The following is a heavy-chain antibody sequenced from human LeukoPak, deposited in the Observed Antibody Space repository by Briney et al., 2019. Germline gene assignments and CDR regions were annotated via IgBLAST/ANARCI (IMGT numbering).Heavy chain of an antibody. Sequence: PGGSLRLSCAASGFTFSSYGMSWVRQAPGKGLEWVSAISGSGGSTYYADSVKGRFTISRDNSKNTPYLQMNSLRAEDTAVYYCAKDQVTMVRGVMKDYFDYWGQGTLVTVSS. V-gene: IGHV3-23*01. D-gene: IGHD3-10*01. CDR1: GFTFSSYG. J-gene: IGHJ4*02. CDR3: AKDQVTMVRGVMKDYFDY. CDR2: ISGSGGST.